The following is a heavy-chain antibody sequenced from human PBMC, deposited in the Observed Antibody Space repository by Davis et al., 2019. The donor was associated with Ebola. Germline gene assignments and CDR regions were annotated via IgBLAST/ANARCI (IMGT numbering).Heavy chain of an antibody. D-gene: IGHD3-3*01. V-gene: IGHV3-74*03. CDR2: INPDGSST. Sequence: GESLKIPCAASGFTFSDFWMHWGRQVPGKGLEWISRINPDGSSTTYADSVKGRFTTSRDNAKNTLYLQMNSLRVEDTAVYYCARAVFHEVLDYWGQGTPVTVSS. J-gene: IGHJ4*02. CDR3: ARAVFHEVLDY. CDR1: GFTFSDFW.